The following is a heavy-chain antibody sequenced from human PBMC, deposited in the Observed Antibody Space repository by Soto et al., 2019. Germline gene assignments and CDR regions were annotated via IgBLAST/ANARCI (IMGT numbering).Heavy chain of an antibody. CDR2: ISSSGSTI. V-gene: IGHV3-11*01. Sequence: GGSLRLSCAASGFTFSDYYMSWIRQAPGKGLEWVSYISSSGSTIYYADSVKGRFTISRDNAKNSLYLQMNSLRAEDTAVYYCATEPTRTHLGLIPAWGQGTLVTVSS. CDR1: GFTFSDYY. J-gene: IGHJ5*02. D-gene: IGHD3-16*01. CDR3: ATEPTRTHLGLIPA.